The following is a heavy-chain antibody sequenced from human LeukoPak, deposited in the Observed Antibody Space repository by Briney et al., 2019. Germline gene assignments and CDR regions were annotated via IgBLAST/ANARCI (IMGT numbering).Heavy chain of an antibody. V-gene: IGHV4-61*02. J-gene: IGHJ6*02. Sequence: SETLSLTCTVSGGSISSGSYYWSWTRQPAGKGLEWIGRIYTSGSTNYNPSLKSRVTISVDTSKNQFSLKLSSVTAADTAVYYCARERRPAAIGWDYFYYYGMDVWGQGTTVTVSS. CDR2: IYTSGST. D-gene: IGHD2-2*02. CDR1: GGSISSGSYY. CDR3: ARERRPAAIGWDYFYYYGMDV.